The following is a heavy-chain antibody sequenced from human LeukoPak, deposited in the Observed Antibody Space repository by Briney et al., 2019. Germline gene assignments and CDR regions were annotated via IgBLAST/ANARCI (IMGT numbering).Heavy chain of an antibody. J-gene: IGHJ4*02. D-gene: IGHD2-15*01. CDR1: GFTFSSYA. Sequence: GGSLRLSCAASGFTFSSYAMHWVRQAPGKGLEWVAVISYDGSNKYYADSVKGRFTISRDNSKNTLYLQMNSLRAEDTAVYYCAREQIYCSGGSCYSGLDYWGQGTLATVSS. CDR2: ISYDGSNK. CDR3: AREQIYCSGGSCYSGLDY. V-gene: IGHV3-30-3*01.